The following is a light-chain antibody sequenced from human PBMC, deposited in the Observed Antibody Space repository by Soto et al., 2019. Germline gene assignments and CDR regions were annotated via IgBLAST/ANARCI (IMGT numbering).Light chain of an antibody. CDR1: QTITSNN. Sequence: DIVMTQSPGTLSLSPGERATLSCRASQTITSNNLAWYQQKPGQSPRLLIYGASSRATGIPDRFRGSGSGTDFTLTISRLEPEDFAVYYCQQYGSSGTLGQGTKVDIK. CDR3: QQYGSSGT. J-gene: IGKJ1*01. CDR2: GAS. V-gene: IGKV3-20*01.